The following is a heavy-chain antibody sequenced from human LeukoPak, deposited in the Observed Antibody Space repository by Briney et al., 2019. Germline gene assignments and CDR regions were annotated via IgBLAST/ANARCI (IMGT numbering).Heavy chain of an antibody. CDR2: MNPKTGNT. CDR3: VRFDYRNVFDI. Sequence: GASVKVSCKASGYTFTNFDINWVRQATGQGLEWMGWMNPKTGNTGSAQKLQGRVTITGNTSISTAYMELGSLRSEDTAVYYCVRFDYRNVFDIWGQGTMVTFFS. CDR1: GYTFTNFD. J-gene: IGHJ3*02. V-gene: IGHV1-8*01. D-gene: IGHD4-11*01.